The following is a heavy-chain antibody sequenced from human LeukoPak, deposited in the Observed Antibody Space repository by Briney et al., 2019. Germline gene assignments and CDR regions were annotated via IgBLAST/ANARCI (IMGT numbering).Heavy chain of an antibody. D-gene: IGHD4-17*01. V-gene: IGHV1-2*02. CDR3: ARPDYGAFEGGDWFDP. J-gene: IGHJ5*02. CDR2: INPNSGGT. Sequence: GASVKVSCKASGYTFTGYYMHWVRQAPGQGLEWMGWINPNSGGTNYAQKFQGRVTMTRDTSISTAYMELSRLRSDDTAVYYCARPDYGAFEGGDWFDPWGQGTLVTVSS. CDR1: GYTFTGYY.